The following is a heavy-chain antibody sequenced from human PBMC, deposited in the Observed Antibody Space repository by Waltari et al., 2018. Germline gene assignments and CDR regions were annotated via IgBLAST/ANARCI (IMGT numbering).Heavy chain of an antibody. CDR2: VSGHGGGT. CDR3: ARDYCSGDGCSLDC. J-gene: IGHJ4*02. Sequence: EVLLSESGGRLVQPGGSLTLSCVASGFTFSSYSMSWVRQAPGKGLEWVSGVSGHGGGTDYADSVKGRFTLSRDNSKNILYLQMNSLRAEDTAIYYCARDYCSGDGCSLDCWGQGTLVTVSS. D-gene: IGHD2-15*01. CDR1: GFTFSSYS. V-gene: IGHV3-23*01.